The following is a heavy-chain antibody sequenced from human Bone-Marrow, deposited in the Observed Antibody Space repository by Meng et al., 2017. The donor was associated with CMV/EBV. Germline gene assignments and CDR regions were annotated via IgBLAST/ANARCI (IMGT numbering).Heavy chain of an antibody. D-gene: IGHD5-24*01. CDR1: GFRFDNYA. Sequence: ASVKVSCKASGFRFDNYAISWVRQAPGQGLEWMGWITTYNGDTEYAQSLQGRVTMTADTSTSTAYVEVRNLRSDDTAVYYCARDDNNHGMDVWGQGTTVTVSS. CDR2: ITTYNGDT. V-gene: IGHV1-18*01. CDR3: ARDDNNHGMDV. J-gene: IGHJ6*02.